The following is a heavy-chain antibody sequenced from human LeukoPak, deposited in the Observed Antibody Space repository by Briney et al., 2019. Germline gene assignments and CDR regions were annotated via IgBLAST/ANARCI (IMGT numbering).Heavy chain of an antibody. CDR2: ITSGSTTI. V-gene: IGHV3-48*04. CDR3: ARDLGDGEYFFDF. Sequence: GGSLRLSCEASGFNFNSHTMGWVRQAPGKGLEWISSITSGSTTIYYGDSVRGRFTDSRDNAKNSLYLQMNSMMVADTAVYFCARDLGDGEYFFDFWGQGTLVSVSS. J-gene: IGHJ4*02. D-gene: IGHD3-10*01. CDR1: GFNFNSHT.